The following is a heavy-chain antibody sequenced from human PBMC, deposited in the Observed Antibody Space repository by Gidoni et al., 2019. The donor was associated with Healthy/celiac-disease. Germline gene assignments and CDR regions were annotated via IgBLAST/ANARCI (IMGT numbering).Heavy chain of an antibody. CDR1: GFNFSSYG. V-gene: IGHV3-30*18. J-gene: IGHJ4*02. D-gene: IGHD1-20*01. CDR3: AKDLNNCPDY. CDR2: ISYDGSNK. Sequence: VQLVESGGGWVQPGRSLRLSCAASGFNFSSYGMHWVRQAPGKGLAWVAVISYDGSNKYYADSVKGRFTISRDNSKNTLYLQMNSLRAEDTAVYYCAKDLNNCPDYWGQGTLVTVSS.